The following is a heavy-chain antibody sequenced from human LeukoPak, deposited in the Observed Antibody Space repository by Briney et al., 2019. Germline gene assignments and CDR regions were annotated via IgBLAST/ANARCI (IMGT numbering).Heavy chain of an antibody. CDR3: ASGATANYCYGMDV. CDR1: GGSIGSSSYY. V-gene: IGHV4-39*01. CDR2: IYYSGST. D-gene: IGHD5-18*01. Sequence: SETLSLTCTVSGGSIGSSSYYWGWIRQPPGKGLEWIGSIYYSGSTYYNPSLKSRVTISVDTSKNQFSLKLSSVTAADTAVYYCASGATANYCYGMDVWGQGTTVTVSS. J-gene: IGHJ6*02.